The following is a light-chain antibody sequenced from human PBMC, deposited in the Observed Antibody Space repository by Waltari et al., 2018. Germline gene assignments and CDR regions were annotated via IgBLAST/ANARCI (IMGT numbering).Light chain of an antibody. Sequence: AIRMTQSPSSLSASTGDRVTITCRTSQGISRDLAWYQQKPGKAPKLLIYAASTLQSGVPSRVSGSGSGTDFTLTISCLQSEDIATYYCQQYYSYPPTFGGGTKVEIK. V-gene: IGKV1-8*01. J-gene: IGKJ4*01. CDR2: AAS. CDR3: QQYYSYPPT. CDR1: QGISRD.